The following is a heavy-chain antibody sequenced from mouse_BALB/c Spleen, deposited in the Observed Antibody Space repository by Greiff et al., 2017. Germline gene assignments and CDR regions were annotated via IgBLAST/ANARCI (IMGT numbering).Heavy chain of an antibody. D-gene: IGHD2-4*01. J-gene: IGHJ4*01. CDR2: ISSGSSTI. CDR3: ARRYDYDVGAMDY. Sequence: EVLLVEPGGGLVQPGGSRKLSCAASGFTFSSFGMHWVRQAPEKGLEWVAYISSGSSTIYYADTVKGRFTISRDKPKNTLFLQMTSLRSEDTAVYYCARRYDYDVGAMDYWGQGTSVTVSS. V-gene: IGHV5-17*02. CDR1: GFTFSSFG.